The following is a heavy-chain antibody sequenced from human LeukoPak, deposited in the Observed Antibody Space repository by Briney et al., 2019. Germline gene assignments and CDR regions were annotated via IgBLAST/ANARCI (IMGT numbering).Heavy chain of an antibody. CDR2: INPNSGGT. V-gene: IGHV1-2*02. D-gene: IGHD3-3*01. CDR3: ASFDFWSGYYTHSFDY. CDR1: GYTFTVYY. Sequence: ASVKVSCKASGYTFTVYYMHWVRQAPGQGLEWMGWINPNSGGTNYAQKFQGSVTMTRDTSISTAYMELSRLRSDDTAVYYCASFDFWSGYYTHSFDYWGQGTLVTVSS. J-gene: IGHJ4*02.